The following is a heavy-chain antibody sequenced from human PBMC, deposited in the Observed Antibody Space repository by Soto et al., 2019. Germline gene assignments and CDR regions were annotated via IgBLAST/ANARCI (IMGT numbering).Heavy chain of an antibody. CDR2: IYDTGST. CDR1: GASITSYY. D-gene: IGHD3-16*02. V-gene: IGHV4-59*08. J-gene: IGHJ4*02. CDR3: AGDIRTGSYRFDY. Sequence: PSETLSLTCTVSGASITSYYWSWIRQSPGKGLEWIGYIYDTGSTIYNPSLKRRLTISLDTSKNQFSLKLTSVTAADTAVYYCAGDIRTGSYRFDYWGQGTLVTVSS.